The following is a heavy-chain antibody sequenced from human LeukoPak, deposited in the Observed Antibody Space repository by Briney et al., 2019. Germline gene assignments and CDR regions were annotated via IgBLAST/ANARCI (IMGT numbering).Heavy chain of an antibody. V-gene: IGHV4-34*01. J-gene: IGHJ4*02. CDR3: ARAQVGIVGATEFAY. Sequence: SSETLSLTCAVYGGAFSGYYWSWIRQPPGKGLEWIGEINHSGSTNYNPPLKSRVTISVDTSKNQFSLKLSSVSAADTAVYSCARAQVGIVGATEFAYWGQGTLVTVSS. D-gene: IGHD1-26*01. CDR2: INHSGST. CDR1: GGAFSGYY.